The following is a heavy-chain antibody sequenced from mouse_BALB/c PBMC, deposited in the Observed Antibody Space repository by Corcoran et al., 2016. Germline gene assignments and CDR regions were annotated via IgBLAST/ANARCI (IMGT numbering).Heavy chain of an antibody. CDR3: ARDGAMDY. J-gene: IGHJ4*01. V-gene: IGHV3-6*02. CDR1: SYSNTSGYY. Sequence: DVELQESGRGLVKPSQSMSLTCSVTSYSNTSGYYWNWIRQFPGNKLEWMGYISYDGSNNYNPSLKNRISITHDTSKNQFFLKLNSVTTEDTATYDCARDGAMDYCGQGTSVTVSS. CDR2: ISYDGSN.